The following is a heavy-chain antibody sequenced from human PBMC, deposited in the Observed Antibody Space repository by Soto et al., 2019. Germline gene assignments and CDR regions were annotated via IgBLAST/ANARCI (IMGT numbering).Heavy chain of an antibody. D-gene: IGHD2-2*01. CDR2: IIPIFGTA. CDR3: ARVIVVVPAAIENYYYYGMDV. CDR1: GGTFSSYA. J-gene: IGHJ6*02. V-gene: IGHV1-69*01. Sequence: QVQLVQSGAEVKKPGSSVKVSCKASGGTFSSYAISWVRQAPGQGLEWMGGIIPIFGTANYAQKFQGRVTITADESTSTAYMELSSLRSEATAVYYCARVIVVVPAAIENYYYYGMDVWGQGTTVTVSS.